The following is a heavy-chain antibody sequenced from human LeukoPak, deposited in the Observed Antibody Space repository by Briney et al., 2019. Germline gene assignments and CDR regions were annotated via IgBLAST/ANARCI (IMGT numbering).Heavy chain of an antibody. D-gene: IGHD1-1*01. CDR3: APTPEAYTRNWNV. Sequence: ASVKVSCKTSGYTFIDDYIHWVRQAPGQGLEFMGLINPDSGFTHYAQKFKGRVTMTRDTSISTAYLEARRPRSDDTAVYYCAPTPEAYTRNWNVWGQGTLVTVSS. CDR2: INPDSGFT. J-gene: IGHJ4*02. V-gene: IGHV1-2*06. CDR1: GYTFIDDY.